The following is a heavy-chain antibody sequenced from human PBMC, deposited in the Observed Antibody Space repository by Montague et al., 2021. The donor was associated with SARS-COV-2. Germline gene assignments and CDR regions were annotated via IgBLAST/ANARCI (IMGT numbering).Heavy chain of an antibody. J-gene: IGHJ6*02. D-gene: IGHD5-12*01. V-gene: IGHV4-31*03. CDR3: ARVEFDGGYDSVPLDD. CDR1: GGSISSGGYY. Sequence: TLSLTCTVSGGSISSGGYYWSWIRQHPGKGLEWIGYICYSGSTYYXPSLKSRVTISVDTSKNQFSLKLSSVTAADTAVYYCARVEFDGGYDSVPLDDWGQGTTVTVSS. CDR2: ICYSGST.